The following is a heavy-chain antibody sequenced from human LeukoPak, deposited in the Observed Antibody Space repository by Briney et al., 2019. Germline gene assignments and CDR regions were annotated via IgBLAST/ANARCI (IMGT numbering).Heavy chain of an antibody. J-gene: IGHJ3*02. Sequence: VASVKVSCKASGYTFTSYYMHWVRQAPGQGLEWMGGIIPIFGAANYAQKFQSRVTITADKSTSTAYMELSSLRSEDTAVYYCARATSNYYYDSSGYYSDDAFDIWGQGTMVTVSS. CDR3: ARATSNYYYDSSGYYSDDAFDI. V-gene: IGHV1-69*06. D-gene: IGHD3-22*01. CDR1: GYTFTSYY. CDR2: IIPIFGAA.